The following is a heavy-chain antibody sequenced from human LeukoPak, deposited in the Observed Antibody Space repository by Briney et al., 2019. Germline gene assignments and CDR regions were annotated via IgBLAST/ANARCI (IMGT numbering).Heavy chain of an antibody. D-gene: IGHD6-13*01. CDR3: ARIAAAGHADY. CDR1: GFTFSNYD. J-gene: IGHJ4*02. Sequence: GGSLRLPCSASGFTFSNYDMYWVGQAPGKGLEYVSAISSNGSSTYYADAVKGRFTISRDNSKNTLHLQMSSLRAEDTAVYYCARIAAAGHADYWGQGTMVIVSS. V-gene: IGHV3-64D*06. CDR2: ISSNGSST.